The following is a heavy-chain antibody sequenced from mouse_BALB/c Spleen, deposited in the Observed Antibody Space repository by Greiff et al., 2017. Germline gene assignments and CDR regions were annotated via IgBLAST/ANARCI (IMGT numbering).Heavy chain of an antibody. D-gene: IGHD2-1*01. CDR1: GFSLTSYG. J-gene: IGHJ2*01. V-gene: IGHV2-3*01. CDR3: SNPYNGNSDYFDY. CDR2: IWGDGST. Sequence: VKLMESGPGLVAPSPSLSITCTASGFSLTSYGVSWVRQRPGKGLEWLGVIWGDGSTNYHSALISRLSISKDNSKSQAFLKLNSLQTDDTATYYGSNPYNGNSDYFDYWGQGTTLTVSS.